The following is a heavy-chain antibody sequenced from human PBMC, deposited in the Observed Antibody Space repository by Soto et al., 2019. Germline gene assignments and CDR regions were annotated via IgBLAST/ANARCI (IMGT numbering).Heavy chain of an antibody. J-gene: IGHJ4*02. CDR1: GASISSYY. V-gene: IGHV4-59*01. CDR2: IHNGERT. CDR3: SSGDSPGPIDH. Sequence: SETLSLTCSVSGASISSYYCSWFRQAPGKGLEYIGYIHNGERTNYNPSLESRATISADTSKNQFSLRLSSVTAADTAMYYCSSGDSPGPIDHWGQGTLVTVSS. D-gene: IGHD4-17*01.